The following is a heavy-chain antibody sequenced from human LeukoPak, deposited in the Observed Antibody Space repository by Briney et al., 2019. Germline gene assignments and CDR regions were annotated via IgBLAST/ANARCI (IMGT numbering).Heavy chain of an antibody. CDR1: GYTSTSYG. CDR2: ISAYNGNT. J-gene: IGHJ4*02. V-gene: IGHV1-18*01. CDR3: ARMTYCGGDCYNTFDY. Sequence: GASVKVSCKASGYTSTSYGISWVRQAPGQGLEWMGWISAYNGNTNYAQKLQGRVTMTTDTSTSTAYMELRSLRSDDTAVYYCARMTYCGGDCYNTFDYWGQGTLVTVSS. D-gene: IGHD2-21*02.